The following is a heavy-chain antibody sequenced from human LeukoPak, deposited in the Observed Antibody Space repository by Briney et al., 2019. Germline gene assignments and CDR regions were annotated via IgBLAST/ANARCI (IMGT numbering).Heavy chain of an antibody. Sequence: GASVKVSCKASGYTFTGHYMHWVRQAPGQGLEWMGWINPNSGGTNYAQKFQGRVTMTRDTSISTAYMELSRLRSDDTAVYYCARLYEDTAMVTSWGQGTLVTVSS. V-gene: IGHV1-2*02. CDR3: ARLYEDTAMVTS. J-gene: IGHJ4*02. CDR1: GYTFTGHY. CDR2: INPNSGGT. D-gene: IGHD5-18*01.